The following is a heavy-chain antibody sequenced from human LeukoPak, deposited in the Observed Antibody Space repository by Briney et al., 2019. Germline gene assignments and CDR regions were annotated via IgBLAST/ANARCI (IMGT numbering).Heavy chain of an antibody. D-gene: IGHD3-3*01. CDR3: ARGIDRGDFWSGYPTNWFDP. J-gene: IGHJ5*02. Sequence: SETLSLTCTVSGGSISSNSYYWGWIRQPPGKGLEWIGSIYYSGSTYYNPSLKSRVTISVDTSKNQFSLKLSSVTAADTAVYYCARGIDRGDFWSGYPTNWFDPWGQGTLVTVSS. V-gene: IGHV4-39*01. CDR1: GGSISSNSYY. CDR2: IYYSGST.